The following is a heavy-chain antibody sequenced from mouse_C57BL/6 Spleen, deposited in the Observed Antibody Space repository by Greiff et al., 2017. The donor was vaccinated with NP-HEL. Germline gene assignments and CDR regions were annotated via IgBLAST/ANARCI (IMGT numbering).Heavy chain of an antibody. CDR1: GYTFTSYW. J-gene: IGHJ2*01. Sequence: QVQLQQPGAELVRPGTSVKLSCKASGYTFTSYWMHWVKQRPGQGLEWIGVIDPSDSYTNYNQKFKGKATLTVDTSSSTAYMQLSSLTSEDSAVYYCAREAAQAMDYWGKGTTLTVSS. V-gene: IGHV1-59*01. CDR2: IDPSDSYT. CDR3: AREAAQAMDY. D-gene: IGHD3-2*02.